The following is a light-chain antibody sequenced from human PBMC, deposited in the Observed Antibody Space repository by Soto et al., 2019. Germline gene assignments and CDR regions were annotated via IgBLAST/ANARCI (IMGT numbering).Light chain of an antibody. Sequence: DVVMTQSPLSLPVTLGQPASISCRSTQGLVFSDGKTCLNWFHQRPGQSPRRLIYMISKRDSGVPDRFSGSGSGTDFTLTISRVEAEDVGVYYCMQGTHWPWTFGQGTKVEMK. CDR1: QGLVFSDGKTC. CDR3: MQGTHWPWT. V-gene: IGKV2-30*01. J-gene: IGKJ1*01. CDR2: MIS.